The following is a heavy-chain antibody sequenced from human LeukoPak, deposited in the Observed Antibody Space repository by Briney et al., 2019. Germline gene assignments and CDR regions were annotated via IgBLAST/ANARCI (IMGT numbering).Heavy chain of an antibody. CDR1: GYSFTGYY. Sequence: ASVKVSCKATGYSFTGYYIHWLRPAPGQGLEWMGWINPDSGDTEYSQRFQGRITLTSDTSITTAYTELRSLTSDDTAIFYCATVATIRRFYFDFWGQGTLVTVSS. CDR2: INPDSGDT. CDR3: ATVATIRRFYFDF. V-gene: IGHV1-2*02. J-gene: IGHJ4*02. D-gene: IGHD3-3*01.